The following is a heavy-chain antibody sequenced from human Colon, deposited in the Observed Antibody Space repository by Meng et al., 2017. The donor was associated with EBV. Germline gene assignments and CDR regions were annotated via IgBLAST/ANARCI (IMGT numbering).Heavy chain of an antibody. D-gene: IGHD3-3*02. V-gene: IGHV4-39*05. J-gene: IGHJ4*02. CDR1: GGSITSTSSY. CDR3: VISSHN. CDR2: IYYRGST. Sequence: QLHREVCGPGLVKPSDTPSLTCTIAGGSITSTSSYGGWVRQPPGKGLEWIGSIYYRGSTNYNPFFMSRISMSVDMSKNQFSLKVNSVTAADTAIYYCVISSHNWGQGTLVTVSS.